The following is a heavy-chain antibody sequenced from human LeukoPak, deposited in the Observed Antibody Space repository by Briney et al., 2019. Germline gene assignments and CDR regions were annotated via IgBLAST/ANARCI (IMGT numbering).Heavy chain of an antibody. CDR1: GGSISSYY. CDR3: ARVNYDILTGYFYFDY. J-gene: IGHJ4*02. V-gene: IGHV4-59*01. CDR2: IYYSGST. D-gene: IGHD3-9*01. Sequence: SETLSLTCTVSGGSISSYYWSWIRQPPGKGLEWIGYIYYSGSTNYNPSFKSRVTISVDTSKKQFSLKLSSVTAADTAVYYCARVNYDILTGYFYFDYWGQGTLVTVSS.